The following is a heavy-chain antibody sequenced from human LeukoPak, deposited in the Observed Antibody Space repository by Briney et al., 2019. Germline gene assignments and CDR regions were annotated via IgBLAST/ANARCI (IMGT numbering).Heavy chain of an antibody. CDR1: GGSISSSNW. J-gene: IGHJ3*02. V-gene: IGHV4-4*02. D-gene: IGHD3-22*01. CDR2: IYYSGGT. Sequence: SGTLSLTCAVSGGSISSSNWWSWVRQPPGKGLEWIGSIYYSGGTYHNPSLKSRVTISVDTSKNQFSLKLSSVTAADTAVYYCARGRTYYYDSSGYSHAFDIWGQGTMVTVSS. CDR3: ARGRTYYYDSSGYSHAFDI.